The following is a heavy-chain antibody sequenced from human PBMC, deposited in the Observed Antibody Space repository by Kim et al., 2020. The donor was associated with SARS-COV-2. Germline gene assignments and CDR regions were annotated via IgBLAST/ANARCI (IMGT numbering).Heavy chain of an antibody. Sequence: GGSLRLSCAASGFTFSSYAMTWVRQAPGKGLEWVSTIGGSGGSTYYADSVKGRFTMSRDNSKNTLYLQMNSLRAEDTAVYYCAKEGASTTVTGIDYWGQGTLVTVSS. V-gene: IGHV3-23*01. CDR3: AKEGASTTVTGIDY. CDR2: IGGSGGST. D-gene: IGHD4-17*01. CDR1: GFTFSSYA. J-gene: IGHJ4*02.